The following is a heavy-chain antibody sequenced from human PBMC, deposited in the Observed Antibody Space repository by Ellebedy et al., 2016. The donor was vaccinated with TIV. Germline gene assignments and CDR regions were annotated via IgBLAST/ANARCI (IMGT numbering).Heavy chain of an antibody. Sequence: MPSETLSLTCAVYGGSFSGYYWTWIRQSPWKGLEWIAEIHQSGTIYYNPSLKSRVTILIDTSKNQVSLKLSSVTAADTAIYFCARSPQGGDRRYFDIWGRGTLVTVSS. CDR3: ARSPQGGDRRYFDI. CDR2: IHQSGTI. CDR1: GGSFSGYY. J-gene: IGHJ2*01. V-gene: IGHV4-34*01. D-gene: IGHD2-21*01.